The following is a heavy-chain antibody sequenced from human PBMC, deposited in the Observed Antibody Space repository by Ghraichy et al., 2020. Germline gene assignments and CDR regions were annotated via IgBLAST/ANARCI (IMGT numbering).Heavy chain of an antibody. CDR2: ISYTRNT. J-gene: IGHJ4*02. Sequence: SQTLSLTCNVSGVSMSYYFWSWLRQPPGQGLEYIGYISYTRNTNYNPSLKSRLTISVDTSKKQFSLTLTSVTAADTALYYCVPFDSGGFDHWGQGTLVAVSS. D-gene: IGHD2-15*01. V-gene: IGHV4-59*01. CDR3: VPFDSGGFDH. CDR1: GVSMSYYF.